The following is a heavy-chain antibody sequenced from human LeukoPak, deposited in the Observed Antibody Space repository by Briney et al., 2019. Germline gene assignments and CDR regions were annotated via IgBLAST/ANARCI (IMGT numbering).Heavy chain of an antibody. CDR2: FYTSGST. D-gene: IGHD6-13*01. CDR3: ARIAAAGPTRGNWYFDL. CDR1: GGSISSYY. V-gene: IGHV4-4*07. Sequence: SETLSLTCTVSGGSISSYYWTWVRQPAGKGLEWIGRFYTSGSTSYNPSLKSRITMSVDTSKKQFSLKLSSVTAADTAVYYCARIAAAGPTRGNWYFDLWGRGTLVTVSS. J-gene: IGHJ2*01.